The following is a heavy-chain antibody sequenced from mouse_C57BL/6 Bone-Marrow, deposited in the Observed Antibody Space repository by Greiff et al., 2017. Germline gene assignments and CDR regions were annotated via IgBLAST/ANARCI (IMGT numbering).Heavy chain of an antibody. Sequence: VKLVESGAELVRPGASVTLSCKASGYTFTDYEMHWVKQTPVHGLEWIGAIDPETGGTAYNQKFKGKAILTADKSSSTAYMELRSLTSEDSAVYYCTRGATVVAVDYWGQGTTLTVSS. V-gene: IGHV1-15*01. D-gene: IGHD1-1*01. J-gene: IGHJ2*01. CDR3: TRGATVVAVDY. CDR1: GYTFTDYE. CDR2: IDPETGGT.